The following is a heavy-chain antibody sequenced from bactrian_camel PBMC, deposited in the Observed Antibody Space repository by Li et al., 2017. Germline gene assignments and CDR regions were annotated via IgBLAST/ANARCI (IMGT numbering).Heavy chain of an antibody. V-gene: IGHV3S1*01. J-gene: IGHJ4*01. CDR1: GYTSRSNC. D-gene: IGHD2*01. CDR2: IVIRDGRT. CDR3: AARKVARGSHFSLGRAPALRRDEYNF. Sequence: HVQLVESGGGSVQDGGSLRLSCAVAGYTSRSNCLGWFRRTDEQEREGLAAIVIRDGRTYTADSVKGRFTISQDSTKNTLFLQMNVLRPEDTAMYYCAARKVARGSHFSLGRAPALRRDEYNFWGQGTQVTVS.